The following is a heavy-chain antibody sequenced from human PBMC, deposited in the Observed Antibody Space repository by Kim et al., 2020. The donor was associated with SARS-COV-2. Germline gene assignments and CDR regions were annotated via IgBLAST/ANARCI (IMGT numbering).Heavy chain of an antibody. V-gene: IGHV4-34*01. D-gene: IGHD3-16*01. J-gene: IGHJ4*02. Sequence: TNYNPSLKSRVTISVDTSKNQFSLKLSSVTAADTAVYYCARGPETGGGDYWGQGTLVTVSS. CDR3: ARGPETGGGDY. CDR2: T.